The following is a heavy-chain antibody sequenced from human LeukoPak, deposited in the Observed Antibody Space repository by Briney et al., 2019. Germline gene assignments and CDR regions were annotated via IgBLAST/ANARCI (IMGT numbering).Heavy chain of an antibody. CDR2: ISSSSLYI. D-gene: IGHD4-23*01. CDR3: AKDSDYGGNSLGDY. Sequence: PGGSLRLSCAASAFTFSTYSMNWVRQAPGKGLEWVSSISSSSLYIYYADSVKGRFTISRDNAKNSLYLQMNSLRAEDTAVYYCAKDSDYGGNSLGDYWGQGTLVTVSS. J-gene: IGHJ4*02. CDR1: AFTFSTYS. V-gene: IGHV3-21*04.